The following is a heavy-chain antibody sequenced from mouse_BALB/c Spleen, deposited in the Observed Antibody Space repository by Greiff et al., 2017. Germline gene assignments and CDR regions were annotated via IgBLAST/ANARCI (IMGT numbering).Heavy chain of an antibody. D-gene: IGHD1-1*01. CDR1: GYSFTGYY. CDR3: ARFVGDYYGSSLVD. CDR2: INPYNGAT. V-gene: IGHV1-31*01. J-gene: IGHJ2*01. Sequence: EVKLMESGPELVKPGASVKISCKASGYSFTGYYMHWVKQSHVKSLEWIGRINPYNGATSYNQNFKDKASLTVDKSSSTAYMELHSLTSEDSAVYYCARFVGDYYGSSLVDWGQGTTLTVSS.